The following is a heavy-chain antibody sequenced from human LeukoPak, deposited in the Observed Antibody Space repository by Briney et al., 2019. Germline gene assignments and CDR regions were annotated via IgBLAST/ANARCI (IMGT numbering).Heavy chain of an antibody. CDR2: IYYSGST. CDR1: GGSISSHY. Sequence: PSETLSLTCTVSGGSISSHYWSWIRQPPGKGLEWIGYIYYSGSTNYNPSLKSRITISVDTSKNQFSLKLSSVTAADTAVYYFARGTVVTPFDYWGQGTLVTVSS. D-gene: IGHD4-23*01. J-gene: IGHJ4*02. V-gene: IGHV4-59*11. CDR3: ARGTVVTPFDY.